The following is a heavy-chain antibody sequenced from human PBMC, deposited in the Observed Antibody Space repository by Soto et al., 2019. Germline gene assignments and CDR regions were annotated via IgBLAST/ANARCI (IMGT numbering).Heavy chain of an antibody. Sequence: QVQLVQSGAEAKKPGSSVKVSCKASGGNFSSYAISWVRQAPGQGLEWMGGVIPMFGSSNYAQKFQGRVNITAAESTSTAYMELNSLRFEDTAVYYCARGRGSGTYAPVGYWGQGTLVTVSS. D-gene: IGHD2-2*01. J-gene: IGHJ4*02. CDR1: GGNFSSYA. V-gene: IGHV1-69*01. CDR3: ARGRGSGTYAPVGY. CDR2: VIPMFGSS.